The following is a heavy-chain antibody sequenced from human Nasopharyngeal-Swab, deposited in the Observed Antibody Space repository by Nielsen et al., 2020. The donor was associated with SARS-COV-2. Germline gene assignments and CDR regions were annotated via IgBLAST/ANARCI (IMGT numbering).Heavy chain of an antibody. D-gene: IGHD6-6*01. V-gene: IGHV3-33*08. Sequence: GGSLRLSCAASEITFINSGVTFSKSGMHWVRQAPGEGLEWVAFIFDDGSSEFYADSVKGRFTISRDNSKKMLYLQMNSLRAEDTAVYYCARDEGKYYFDYWGQGTRVTVSS. CDR1: EITFINSGVTFSKSG. J-gene: IGHJ4*02. CDR2: IFDDGSSE. CDR3: ARDEGKYYFDY.